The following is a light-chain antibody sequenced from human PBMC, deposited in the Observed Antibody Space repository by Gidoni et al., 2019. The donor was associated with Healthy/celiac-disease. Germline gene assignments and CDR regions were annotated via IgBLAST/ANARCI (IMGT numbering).Light chain of an antibody. Sequence: QSALTQPASVSGSPGQSITISCTGTSSDVGGYNYVSWYQQHQGKAPKLMIYDVSNRPSGVSNRFSVSKSGNTASLTISGLQAEDEADYYCSSYTSSSTHVVFGGGTKLTVL. V-gene: IGLV2-14*01. CDR1: SSDVGGYNY. CDR3: SSYTSSSTHVV. CDR2: DVS. J-gene: IGLJ2*01.